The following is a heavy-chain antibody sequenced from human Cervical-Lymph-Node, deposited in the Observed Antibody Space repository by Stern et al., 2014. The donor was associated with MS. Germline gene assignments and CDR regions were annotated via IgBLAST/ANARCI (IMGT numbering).Heavy chain of an antibody. Sequence: QVQLVQSGSELKKPGASVKVSCKTSGYTFTTYAINWVRQAPGQGLAWMGWINTPTGNPTYAQDFTGRFVFSLDTSISTAYLEISSLRAEDTAVYYCAKEGDYVWGNYRAMWGQGTLVTVSS. CDR1: GYTFTTYA. V-gene: IGHV7-4-1*02. CDR2: INTPTGNP. J-gene: IGHJ4*02. D-gene: IGHD3-16*02. CDR3: AKEGDYVWGNYRAM.